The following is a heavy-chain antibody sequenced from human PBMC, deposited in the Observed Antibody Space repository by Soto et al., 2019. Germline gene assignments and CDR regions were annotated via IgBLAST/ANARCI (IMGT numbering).Heavy chain of an antibody. CDR1: GFTFSTSG. V-gene: IGHV3-30*18. CDR2: ISFDATYK. CDR3: AKSSSSNFYGGGVDM. D-gene: IGHD6-13*01. J-gene: IGHJ3*02. Sequence: QVQLVESGGGMVQPGRSLSLSCAASGFTFSTSGMHWVRQAPGKGLVWVAVISFDATYKYYADSVKGRLTISRDNSKNTLYRQMNSLRAEDTAVYSCAKSSSSNFYGGGVDMWGHGTVVTVSS.